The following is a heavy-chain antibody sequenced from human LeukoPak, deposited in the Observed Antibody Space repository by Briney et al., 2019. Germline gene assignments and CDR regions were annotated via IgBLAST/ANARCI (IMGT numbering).Heavy chain of an antibody. D-gene: IGHD3-16*01. CDR1: GFTVSSNY. J-gene: IGHJ4*02. CDR2: IYSCGST. Sequence: GGSLRLSCAASGFTVSSNYMSWVRQAPGKGLEWVSVIYSCGSTYYADSVKGRFTISRDNSKNTLFLEMNSLRVEDTAVYYCAKGRGFRVWDPWDNWGQGTLITVSS. CDR3: AKGRGFRVWDPWDN. V-gene: IGHV3-53*01.